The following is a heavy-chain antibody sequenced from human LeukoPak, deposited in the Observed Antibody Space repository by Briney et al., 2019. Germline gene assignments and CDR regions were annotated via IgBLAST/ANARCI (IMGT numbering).Heavy chain of an antibody. J-gene: IGHJ4*02. CDR1: GFTFSNYA. V-gene: IGHV3-23*01. CDR3: AKDRGVAVAATEDYFDH. Sequence: PGGSLRLSCAASGFTFSNYAMSWVRQAPGKGLERVSAISGSGGSTYYADSVKGRFTISRDNSQDTLYLQLNSLRADDTAVYYCAKDRGVAVAATEDYFDHWGQGTLVTVSS. CDR2: ISGSGGST. D-gene: IGHD6-19*01.